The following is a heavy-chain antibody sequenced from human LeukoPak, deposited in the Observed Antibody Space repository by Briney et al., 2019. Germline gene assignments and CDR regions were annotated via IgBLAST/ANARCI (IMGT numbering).Heavy chain of an antibody. Sequence: TLSLTCTVSGGSINSGTYYWSWIRQPAGKGLEWIGRIYTSGSTDYNPSLKSRVTMSLDTPKNQFYLKVTSATAADTAVYYCARAYSSSWFGYYFDYWGQGTLVTVSS. CDR1: GGSINSGTYY. D-gene: IGHD6-13*01. J-gene: IGHJ4*02. CDR2: IYTSGST. V-gene: IGHV4-61*02. CDR3: ARAYSSSWFGYYFDY.